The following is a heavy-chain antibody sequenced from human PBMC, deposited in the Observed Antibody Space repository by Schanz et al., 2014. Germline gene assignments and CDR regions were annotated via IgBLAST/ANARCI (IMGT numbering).Heavy chain of an antibody. CDR3: ARRIAARSGVGYDYHYGMDV. J-gene: IGHJ6*02. D-gene: IGHD6-6*01. Sequence: QVQLQQWGAGLLKPSETLSLTCAVYGGSFSDYYWTWIRQPPGKGLEWIGYIYYTGSTDYNPSFKSRVAISVDTSKNQFSLNLRTVTAADTAIYYCARRIAARSGVGYDYHYGMDVGGQGTTVIVSS. V-gene: IGHV4-34*11. CDR2: IYYTGST. CDR1: GGSFSDYY.